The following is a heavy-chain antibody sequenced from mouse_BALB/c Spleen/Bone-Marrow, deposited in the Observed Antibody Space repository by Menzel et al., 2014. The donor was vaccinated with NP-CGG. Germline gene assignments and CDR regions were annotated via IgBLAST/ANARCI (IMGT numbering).Heavy chain of an antibody. J-gene: IGHJ3*01. D-gene: IGHD1-3*01. Sequence: VQLQQSVAELVKPGASVKLSCTASGYNIKDTYVHWVKQRPEQGLEWIGRIDPTNGNTKYDPKFQSKATITADKSSNSVYLRRSRLTSEDVAVYSCARWEVGRSWFDYWGEGTPVTVSA. V-gene: IGHV14-3*02. CDR3: ARWEVGRSWFDY. CDR1: GYNIKDTY. CDR2: IDPTNGNT.